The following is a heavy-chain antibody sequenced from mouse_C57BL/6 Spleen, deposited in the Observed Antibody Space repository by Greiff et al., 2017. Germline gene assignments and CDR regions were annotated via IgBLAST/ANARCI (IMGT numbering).Heavy chain of an antibody. CDR2: IDPADSYT. CDR3: AREGDY. CDR1: GYNFTSYW. J-gene: IGHJ2*01. Sequence: QVQLQQPGAELVKPGASVKLSCKASGYNFTSYWMQWVKQRPGQGLAWIGEIDPADSYTKYTQKFKGKATLTVDTSSSTAYMQLSSLTSEDSAVYYCAREGDYWGQGTTRTVSS. V-gene: IGHV1-50*01.